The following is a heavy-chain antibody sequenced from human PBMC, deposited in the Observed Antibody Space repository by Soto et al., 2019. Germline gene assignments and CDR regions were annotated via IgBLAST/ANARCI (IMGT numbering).Heavy chain of an antibody. Sequence: SETLSLTCTVSGGSISSGGYYWSWIRQHPGKGLEWIGYIYYSGSTYYNPSLKSRVTISVDTSKNQFSLKLSSVTAADKAVYYCARGEATYYDFWSGYYGGARHFDYWGQRTLLTVSS. CDR2: IYYSGST. V-gene: IGHV4-31*03. J-gene: IGHJ4*02. D-gene: IGHD3-3*01. CDR1: GGSISSGGYY. CDR3: ARGEATYYDFWSGYYGGARHFDY.